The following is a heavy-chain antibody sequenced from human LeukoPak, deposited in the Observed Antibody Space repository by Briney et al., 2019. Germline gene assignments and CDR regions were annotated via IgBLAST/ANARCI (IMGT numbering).Heavy chain of an antibody. CDR2: IYYSGST. V-gene: IGHV4-39*07. J-gene: IGHJ3*02. D-gene: IGHD3-22*01. CDR3: ARVSDRSAFDI. Sequence: SQTLSLTCTVSGGSISSGDYYWSRIRQPPGKGLEWIGSIYYSGSTYYNPSLKSRVTISVDTSKNQFSLKLSSVTAADTAVYYCARVSDRSAFDIWGQGTMVTVSS. CDR1: GGSISSGDYY.